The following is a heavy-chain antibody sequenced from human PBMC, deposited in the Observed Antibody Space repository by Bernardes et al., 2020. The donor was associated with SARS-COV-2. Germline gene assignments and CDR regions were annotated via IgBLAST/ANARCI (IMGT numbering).Heavy chain of an antibody. CDR2: IYTSGST. D-gene: IGHD7-27*01. J-gene: IGHJ6*02. V-gene: IGHV4-4*07. Sequence: SETLSLTCTVSGGSISSYYWSWIRQPAGKGLEWIGRIYTSGSTNYNPSLKSRVTMSVDTSKNQFSLKLSSVTAADTAVYYCARLAPPWGSEGMDVWGQGTTVTVSS. CDR1: GGSISSYY. CDR3: ARLAPPWGSEGMDV.